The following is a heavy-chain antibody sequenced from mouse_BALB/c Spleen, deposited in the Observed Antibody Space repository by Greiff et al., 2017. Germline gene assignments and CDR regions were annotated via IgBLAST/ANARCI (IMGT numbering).Heavy chain of an antibody. D-gene: IGHD2-4*01. Sequence: QVQLQQPGAELVKPGASVKLSCKASVYTFTSYWMHWVKQRPGQGLEWIGEINPSNGRTNYNEKFKSKATLTVDKSSSTAYMQLSSLTSEDSAVYYCARTARITYAMDYWGQGTSVTVSA. V-gene: IGHV1S81*02. CDR1: VYTFTSYW. CDR3: ARTARITYAMDY. J-gene: IGHJ4*01. CDR2: INPSNGRT.